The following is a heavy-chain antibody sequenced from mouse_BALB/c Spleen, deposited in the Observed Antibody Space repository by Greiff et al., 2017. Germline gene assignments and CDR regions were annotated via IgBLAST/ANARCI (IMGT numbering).Heavy chain of an antibody. CDR3: ARERDYANSYFDY. CDR1: GFTFSDYY. V-gene: IGHV5-4*02. J-gene: IGHJ2*01. Sequence: EVQLQESGGGLVKPGGSLKLSCAASGFTFSDYYMYWVRQTPEKRLEWVATISDGGSYTYYPDSVKGRFTISRDNAKNNLYLQMSSLKSEDTAMYYCARERDYANSYFDYWGQGTTLTVSS. D-gene: IGHD2-1*01. CDR2: ISDGGSYT.